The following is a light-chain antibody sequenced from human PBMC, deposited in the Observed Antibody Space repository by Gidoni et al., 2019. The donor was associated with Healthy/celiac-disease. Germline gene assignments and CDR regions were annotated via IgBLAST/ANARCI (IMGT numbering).Light chain of an antibody. V-gene: IGKV3-20*01. Sequence: ELVLTQSPGTLSLSPGERATLSCRASQSVSSSYLAWYQQKPGQAPRLLIYGASSRATGIPDRFSGSGSGTDFTLTISRLEPEDFAVYYCQQYGSFKSSFGQGTKLEIK. CDR3: QQYGSFKSS. CDR1: QSVSSSY. J-gene: IGKJ2*04. CDR2: GAS.